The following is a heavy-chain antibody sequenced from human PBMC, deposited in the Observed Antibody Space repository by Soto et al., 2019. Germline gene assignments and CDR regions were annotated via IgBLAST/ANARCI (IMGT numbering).Heavy chain of an antibody. CDR3: ARGSRSGGSYQPPDY. D-gene: IGHD1-26*01. CDR1: GYTFTSYG. J-gene: IGHJ4*02. Sequence: ASVKVSCKASGYTFTSYGISWVRQAPGQGLEWMGWISAYNGNTNYAQKLQGRVTMTTDTSTSTAYMELRSLRSDDTAVYYCARGSRSGGSYQPPDYWGQGTLVTGSA. V-gene: IGHV1-18*01. CDR2: ISAYNGNT.